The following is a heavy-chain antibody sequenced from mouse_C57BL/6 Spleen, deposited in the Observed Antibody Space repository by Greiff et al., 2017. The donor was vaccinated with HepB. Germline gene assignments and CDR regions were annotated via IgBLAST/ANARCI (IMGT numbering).Heavy chain of an antibody. J-gene: IGHJ4*01. CDR3: ARSDYGSSYYYAMDY. CDR2: IYPGDGDT. CDR1: GYAFSSSW. D-gene: IGHD1-1*01. Sequence: QVQLQQSGPELVKPGASVKISCKASGYAFSSSWMNWVKQRPGKGLEWIGRIYPGDGDTNYNGKFKGKATLTADKSSSTAYMQLSSLKSEDSAVYFCARSDYGSSYYYAMDYWGQGTSVTVSS. V-gene: IGHV1-82*01.